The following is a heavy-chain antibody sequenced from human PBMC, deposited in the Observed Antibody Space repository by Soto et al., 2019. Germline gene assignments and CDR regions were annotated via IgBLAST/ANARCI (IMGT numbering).Heavy chain of an antibody. V-gene: IGHV4-31*03. CDR2: IYYSGST. CDR3: ARVSKQLARKFGY. J-gene: IGHJ4*02. Sequence: TSETLSLTCTVSGGSISSGGYYWSWIRQHPGKGLEWIGYIYYSGSTYYNPSLKSRVTISVDTSKNQFSLKLSSVTAADTAVYYCARVSKQLARKFGYWGQGTLVTVSS. D-gene: IGHD6-6*01. CDR1: GGSISSGGYY.